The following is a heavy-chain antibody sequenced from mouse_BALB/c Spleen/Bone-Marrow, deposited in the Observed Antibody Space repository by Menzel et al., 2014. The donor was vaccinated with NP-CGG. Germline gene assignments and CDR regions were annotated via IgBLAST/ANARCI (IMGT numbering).Heavy chain of an antibody. D-gene: IGHD4-1*01. CDR1: GFSLTSYG. V-gene: IGHV2-2*02. CDR2: IWSGGST. Sequence: QVQLKESGPGLVQPSQSLSITCTASGFSLTSYGVHWVRQSPGKGLEWLGVIWSGGSTDYNEASLSRLSISKDDSKSQVFFKMHSLQANDTAKNYCASNWDYAMDYWGEGTSVTVSS. J-gene: IGHJ4*01. CDR3: ASNWDYAMDY.